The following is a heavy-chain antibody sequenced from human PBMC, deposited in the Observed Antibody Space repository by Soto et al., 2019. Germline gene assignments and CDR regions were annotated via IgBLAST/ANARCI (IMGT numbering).Heavy chain of an antibody. CDR1: GGSFSGYY. Sequence: SETLSLTCAVYGGSFSGYYWSWIRQPPGKGLEWIGEINHSGSTNYNPSLKSRVTISVDTSKNQFSLKLSSVTAADTAVYYCARVPSTVVTRMYGMDVWGQGTTVT. CDR2: INHSGST. D-gene: IGHD4-17*01. J-gene: IGHJ6*02. CDR3: ARVPSTVVTRMYGMDV. V-gene: IGHV4-34*01.